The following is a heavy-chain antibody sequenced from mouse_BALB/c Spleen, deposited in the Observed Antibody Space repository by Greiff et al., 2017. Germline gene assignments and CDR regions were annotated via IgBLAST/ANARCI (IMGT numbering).Heavy chain of an antibody. CDR1: GYSFTSYW. V-gene: IGHV1S126*01. J-gene: IGHJ3*01. Sequence: VKLQESGPQLVRPGASVKISCKASGYSFTSYWMHWVKQRPGQGLEWIGMIDPSDSETRLNQKFKDKATLTVDKSSSTAYMQLSSPTSEDSAVYYCARERYDVWFAYWGQGTLVTVSA. CDR3: ARERYDVWFAY. CDR2: IDPSDSET. D-gene: IGHD2-14*01.